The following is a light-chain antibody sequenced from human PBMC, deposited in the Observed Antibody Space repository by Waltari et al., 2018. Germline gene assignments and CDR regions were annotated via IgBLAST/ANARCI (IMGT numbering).Light chain of an antibody. V-gene: IGLV1-40*01. J-gene: IGLJ1*01. CDR2: DTT. Sequence: QSVLTQPPSVSGAPGQRVTISCTGGSSNIGADYDVHWYQQRPGTAPKLLIFDTTNRPSGVPNRFSGSKSGTSAFLAITGLQPEDEADYYCQSYDSSLSGWRVFGTGTKVTVL. CDR1: SSNIGADYD. CDR3: QSYDSSLSGWRV.